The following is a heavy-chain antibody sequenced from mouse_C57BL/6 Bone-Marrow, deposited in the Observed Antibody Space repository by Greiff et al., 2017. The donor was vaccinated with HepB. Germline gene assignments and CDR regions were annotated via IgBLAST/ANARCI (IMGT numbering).Heavy chain of an antibody. D-gene: IGHD2-14*01. J-gene: IGHJ2*01. CDR3: KRGRRVLVEY. CDR2: IDPENGGT. Sequence: QVQLQQSGAELVRPGASVTLSCKASGYTFTDYEMHWVKQTPVHGLEWIGAIDPENGGTSYNQKFKGKGILTADKSSSTAYMELRSLTSEDSAVYYCKRGRRVLVEYGGRGTALTV. V-gene: IGHV1-15*01. CDR1: GYTFTDYE.